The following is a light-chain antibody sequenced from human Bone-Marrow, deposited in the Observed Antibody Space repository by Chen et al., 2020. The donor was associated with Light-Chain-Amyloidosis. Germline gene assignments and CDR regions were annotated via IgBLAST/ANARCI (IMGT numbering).Light chain of an antibody. CDR3: QVWDGDSDHHVV. Sequence: SYVLTQPPSVSVAPGETARVTGGANNIGIKSVHWYQQKPGHAPVLVIYYNNDRPSGIPERFSGSNSGNTATLTISRVEAGDEADYYCQVWDGDSDHHVVFGRGTMLTVL. CDR1: NIGIKS. J-gene: IGLJ2*01. CDR2: YNN. V-gene: IGLV3-21*04.